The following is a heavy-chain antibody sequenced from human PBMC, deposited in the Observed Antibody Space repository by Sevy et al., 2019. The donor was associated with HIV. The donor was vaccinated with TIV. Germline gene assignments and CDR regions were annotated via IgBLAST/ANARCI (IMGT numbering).Heavy chain of an antibody. J-gene: IGHJ4*02. D-gene: IGHD3-16*01. V-gene: IGHV3-7*01. CDR1: GFSFSTYW. Sequence: GGSLRLSCAASGFSFSTYWMTWARQAPGKGMEWVATMNQGGTERDYVDSVKGRFTISRDNTKTSLFRQMNSLSAEDTGVYYCVREGLGGFSYSLDCWGQGTLVTVSS. CDR2: MNQGGTER. CDR3: VREGLGGFSYSLDC.